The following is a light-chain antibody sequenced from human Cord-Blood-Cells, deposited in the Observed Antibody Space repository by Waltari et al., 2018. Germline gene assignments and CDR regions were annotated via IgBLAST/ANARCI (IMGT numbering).Light chain of an antibody. J-gene: IGLJ3*02. Sequence: QSALTQPASVSGSPGQSITISCTGTSSDVGGYTSASWYQQHPGKAPKRMIYDVSNRPSGVSNRFSGSKSGNTASLTISGLQAEDEADYYCSSYTSSSTRVFGGGTKLTVL. V-gene: IGLV2-14*03. CDR2: DVS. CDR1: SSDVGGYTS. CDR3: SSYTSSSTRV.